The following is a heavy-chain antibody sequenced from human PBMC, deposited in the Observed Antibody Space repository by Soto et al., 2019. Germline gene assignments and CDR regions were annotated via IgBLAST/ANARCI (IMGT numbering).Heavy chain of an antibody. J-gene: IGHJ6*02. V-gene: IGHV3-30-3*01. D-gene: IGHD2-15*01. CDR3: AGGDNYYGMGV. CDR2: ISYDGNNK. Sequence: QVQLVESGGGVVQPGRSLRLSCVASGFTFNNYIMHWVRQAPGKGLGWVAVISYDGNNKDYADSVKGRFTISRDNSKNTLYLQLSSLRAEDTAVYYCAGGDNYYGMGVWGQGTTVTVS. CDR1: GFTFNNYI.